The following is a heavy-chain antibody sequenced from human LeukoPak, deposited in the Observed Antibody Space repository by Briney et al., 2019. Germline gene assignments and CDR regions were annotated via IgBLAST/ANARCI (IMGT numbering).Heavy chain of an antibody. CDR2: IIPIFGTA. D-gene: IGHD3-16*02. CDR1: GYTFTSYA. J-gene: IGHJ3*02. V-gene: IGHV1-69*13. Sequence: SVKVSCKASGYTFTSYAISWVRQAPGQGLEWMGGIIPIFGTANYAQKFQGRVTITADESTSTAYMELSSLRSEDTAVYYCASTPHYDYVWGSYRRNDAFDIWGQGTMVTVSS. CDR3: ASTPHYDYVWGSYRRNDAFDI.